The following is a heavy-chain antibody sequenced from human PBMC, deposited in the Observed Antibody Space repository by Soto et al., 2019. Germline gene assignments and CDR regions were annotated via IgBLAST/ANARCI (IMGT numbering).Heavy chain of an antibody. Sequence: ASVKVSCKASGYTFTSYGISWVRQAPGQGLEWMGWISAYNGNTNYAQKLQGRVTMTTDTSTSTAYMELRRLRSDDTAVYYCARDNSVYGDYSYWGQGTLVTVSS. CDR2: ISAYNGNT. D-gene: IGHD4-17*01. J-gene: IGHJ4*02. V-gene: IGHV1-18*01. CDR1: GYTFTSYG. CDR3: ARDNSVYGDYSY.